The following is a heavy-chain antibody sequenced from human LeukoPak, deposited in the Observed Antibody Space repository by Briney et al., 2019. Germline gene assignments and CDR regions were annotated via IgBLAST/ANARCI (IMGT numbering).Heavy chain of an antibody. D-gene: IGHD3-3*01. CDR1: GYTLTELS. CDR2: FDPEDGET. J-gene: IGHJ5*02. V-gene: IGHV1-24*01. CDR3: ATDRIVITIFGVVRSWFDP. Sequence: ASVKVSCKVSGYTLTELSMHWVRQAPGKGLEWMGGFDPEDGETIYAQKFQGRVTMTEDTSTDTAYTELSSLRSEDTAVYYCATDRIVITIFGVVRSWFDPWGQGTLVTVSS.